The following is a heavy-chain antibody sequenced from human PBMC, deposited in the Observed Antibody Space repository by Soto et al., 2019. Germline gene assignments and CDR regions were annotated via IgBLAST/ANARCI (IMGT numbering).Heavy chain of an antibody. D-gene: IGHD4-17*01. CDR1: GFTFSSYG. Sequence: QVQLVESGGGVVQPGRSLRLSCVASGFTFSSYGMHWVRQAPGKGLEWVAVIWYDGSNKYYADSVKGRFTISRDNSKNTLYLQMNSLRAEDTAVYYCARDVLLYGDPPYYFDYWGQGTLVTVSS. CDR3: ARDVLLYGDPPYYFDY. V-gene: IGHV3-33*01. CDR2: IWYDGSNK. J-gene: IGHJ4*02.